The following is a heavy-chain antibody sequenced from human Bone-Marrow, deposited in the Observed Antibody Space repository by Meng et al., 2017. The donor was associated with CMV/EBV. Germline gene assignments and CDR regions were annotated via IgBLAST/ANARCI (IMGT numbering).Heavy chain of an antibody. CDR2: INHGGST. D-gene: IGHD3-22*01. CDR3: ARGNSDTSGYYGFKP. CDR1: GFTFSSYG. J-gene: IGHJ5*02. Sequence: GSLRLSCAASGFTFSSYGMHWVRQAPGKGLEWIGEINHGGSTNYNPSLKSRVTISLDTSKNQLSLKLTSVTAADTAVYYCARGNSDTSGYYGFKPWGQGTLVTVSS. V-gene: IGHV4-34*01.